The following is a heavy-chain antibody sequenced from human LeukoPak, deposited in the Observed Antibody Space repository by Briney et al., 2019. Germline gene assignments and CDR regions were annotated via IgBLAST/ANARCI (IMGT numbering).Heavy chain of an antibody. V-gene: IGHV4-30-4*01. CDR2: IYYSGST. Sequence: PSETLSLTCTVSGGSINSDDYYWSWIRQPPGNGLEWIGYIYYSGSTYYNPSLKSRVTVSVDTSKNQSSLKLSSVTAADTAVYYCARDKFKVRRFDPWGQGTLVTASS. CDR3: ARDKFKVRRFDP. CDR1: GGSINSDDYY. D-gene: IGHD3-10*01. J-gene: IGHJ5*02.